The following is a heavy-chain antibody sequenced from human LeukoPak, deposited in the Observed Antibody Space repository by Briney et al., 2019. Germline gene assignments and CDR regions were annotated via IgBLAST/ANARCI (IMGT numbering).Heavy chain of an antibody. CDR3: AKAKYYDILTGPTNHWHFDL. Sequence: GGSLRLSCAASRFTFSNYAMSWVRQAPGKGLEWVSSIRDSAYRTYYADSVKGRFTISRDNSKNTLYLQMNSLRPEDTALYYCAKAKYYDILTGPTNHWHFDLWGRGTLVAVSS. V-gene: IGHV3-23*01. CDR2: IRDSAYRT. J-gene: IGHJ2*01. CDR1: RFTFSNYA. D-gene: IGHD3-9*01.